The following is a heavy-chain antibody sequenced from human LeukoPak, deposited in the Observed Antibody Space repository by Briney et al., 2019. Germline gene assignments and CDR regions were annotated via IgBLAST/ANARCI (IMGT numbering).Heavy chain of an antibody. CDR1: GYIFSSYW. Sequence: GGSLRLSCSASGYIFSSYWMHWVRQAPGKGLEWVSAISGSGGSTYYADSVKGRFTISRDNSKNTLYLQMNSLRAEDTAVYYCAILAARVVVAARYFQHWGQGTLVTVSS. V-gene: IGHV3-23*01. J-gene: IGHJ1*01. CDR3: AILAARVVVAARYFQH. D-gene: IGHD2-15*01. CDR2: ISGSGGST.